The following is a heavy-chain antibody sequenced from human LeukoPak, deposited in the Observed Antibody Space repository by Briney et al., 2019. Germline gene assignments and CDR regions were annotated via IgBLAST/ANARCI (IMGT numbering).Heavy chain of an antibody. V-gene: IGHV3-23*01. CDR2: LTSSGNT. J-gene: IGHJ4*02. D-gene: IGHD3-22*01. Sequence: GGSLRLSCAASGFTFSDYAMTWVRQAPGKGLEWVSSLTSSGNTYYADSVRGRLTISRDNSKKTLNLQMIGLRAEDTAVYFCAKETYYYDSSGYYPFDYWGQGTLVTVSS. CDR1: GFTFSDYA. CDR3: AKETYYYDSSGYYPFDY.